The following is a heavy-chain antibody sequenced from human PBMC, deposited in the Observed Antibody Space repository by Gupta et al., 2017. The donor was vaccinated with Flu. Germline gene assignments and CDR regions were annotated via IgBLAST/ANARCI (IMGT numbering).Heavy chain of an antibody. CDR3: VGDETDVDGNKYFHH. V-gene: IGHV3-53*01. J-gene: IGHJ1*01. Sequence: SNNYMSWVRQSPVKGLEYISVIYTGGSAYYLDSEKGRFTISRDTSKNTIYLQIDSLRIKDTAVYYCVGDETDVDGNKYFHHWGQGTLVTVSS. CDR1: SNNY. D-gene: IGHD1-1*01. CDR2: IYTGGSA.